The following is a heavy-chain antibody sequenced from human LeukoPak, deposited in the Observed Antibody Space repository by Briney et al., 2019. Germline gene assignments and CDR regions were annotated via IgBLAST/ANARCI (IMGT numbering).Heavy chain of an antibody. Sequence: PGGSLRLSCAASGFTFSSYSMNWVRQAPGKGLEWVSYISSSGSTIYYADSVKGRFTISRDNAKNSLYLQMNSLRAEDTAVYYCARAGDYDILTGELDYWGQGTLVTVSS. V-gene: IGHV3-48*04. D-gene: IGHD3-9*01. CDR1: GFTFSSYS. CDR2: ISSSGSTI. J-gene: IGHJ4*02. CDR3: ARAGDYDILTGELDY.